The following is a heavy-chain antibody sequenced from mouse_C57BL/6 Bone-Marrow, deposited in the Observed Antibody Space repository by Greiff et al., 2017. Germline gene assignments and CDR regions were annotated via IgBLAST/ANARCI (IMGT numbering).Heavy chain of an antibody. V-gene: IGHV2-9*01. CDR3: AKHDDYDYYDYAMDY. CDR1: GFSLTSYG. J-gene: IGHJ4*01. D-gene: IGHD2-4*01. CDR2: IWGGGST. Sequence: VQLQESGPGLVAPSQSLSITCTVSGFSLTSYGVDWVRQPPGKGLEWLGVIWGGGSTNYNSALMSRLSISEDNPKSQVFLKMNSMQTDDTTMYYCAKHDDYDYYDYAMDYWGQGTSVTVSS.